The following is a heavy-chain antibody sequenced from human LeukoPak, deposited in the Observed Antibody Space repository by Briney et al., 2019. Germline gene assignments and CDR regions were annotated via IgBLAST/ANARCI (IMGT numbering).Heavy chain of an antibody. CDR3: ARRVTMIVVGYNWFDP. D-gene: IGHD3-22*01. Sequence: RRASVTVSCKASGGTFSSYAISWVRQAPGQGLEWMGGIIPIFGTANYAQKFQGRVTITADESPSTAYMELSSLRSEDTAVYYCARRVTMIVVGYNWFDPWGQGTLVTVSS. J-gene: IGHJ5*02. CDR1: GGTFSSYA. V-gene: IGHV1-69*13. CDR2: IIPIFGTA.